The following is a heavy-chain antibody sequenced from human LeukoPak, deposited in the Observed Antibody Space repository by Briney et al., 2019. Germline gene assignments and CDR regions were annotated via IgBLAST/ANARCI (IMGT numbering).Heavy chain of an antibody. V-gene: IGHV3-21*01. J-gene: IGHJ3*02. CDR3: ARDRTVNFWSGFSAFDI. D-gene: IGHD3-3*01. CDR1: GFTFSSYS. Sequence: GGSLRLSCAASGFTFSSYSMNWVRQAPGEGLEWVSSISSSSSYIYYADSVKGRFTISRDNAKNSLYLQMNSLRAEDTAVYYCARDRTVNFWSGFSAFDIWGQGTMVTVSS. CDR2: ISSSSSYI.